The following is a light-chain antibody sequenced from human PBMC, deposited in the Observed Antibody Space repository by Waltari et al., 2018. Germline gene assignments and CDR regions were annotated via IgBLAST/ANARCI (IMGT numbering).Light chain of an antibody. V-gene: IGLV2-14*03. CDR1: SSDVGCDDS. CDR3: SSQSTKNGVI. CDR2: DVN. Sequence: QSALTQPASASGSPGQSITISCTGSSSDVGCDDSVSWYEYHPGQAPKVIIYDVNNPPSGVSDRFSGSKSGNTASLTISGLQAEDEATFYCSSQSTKNGVIFGGGTKVTVL. J-gene: IGLJ2*01.